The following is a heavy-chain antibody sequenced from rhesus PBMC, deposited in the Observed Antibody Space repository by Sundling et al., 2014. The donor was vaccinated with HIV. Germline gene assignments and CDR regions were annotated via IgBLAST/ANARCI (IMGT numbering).Heavy chain of an antibody. V-gene: IGHV4-165*01. Sequence: QVHLQESGPGLVKPSETLALTCTVSGGSIGSSFWNWIRQPPGKGLEWIGYIGGSSGSTYYNPSLKSRVTISTDTSKNQFSLKLSSVTAADTAVYYCARVTGTRLKYYFDYWGQGLLVTVSS. CDR1: GGSIGSSF. J-gene: IGHJ4*01. CDR3: ARVTGTRLKYYFDY. CDR2: IGGSSGST. D-gene: IGHD1-26*01.